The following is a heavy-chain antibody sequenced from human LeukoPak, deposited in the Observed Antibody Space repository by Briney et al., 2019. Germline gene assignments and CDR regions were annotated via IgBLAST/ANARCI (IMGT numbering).Heavy chain of an antibody. J-gene: IGHJ4*02. CDR2: ISCSGDRT. V-gene: IGHV3-23*01. D-gene: IGHD3-22*01. CDR3: AKDRPNYHESNGHYYRPNGDY. Sequence: PGGSLRLSCAASGFTFSTYAMSWVRQAPGKGLEWVSSISCSGDRTFYADSVKDRFTISRDNSENTLYLQMSRLRAEDTAVYYCAKDRPNYHESNGHYYRPNGDYWGQGTLVTVSS. CDR1: GFTFSTYA.